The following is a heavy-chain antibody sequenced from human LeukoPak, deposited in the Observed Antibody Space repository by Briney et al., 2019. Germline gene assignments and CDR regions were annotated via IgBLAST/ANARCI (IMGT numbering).Heavy chain of an antibody. V-gene: IGHV3-23*01. Sequence: GGSLRLSCAASGFTLRSYYMSWVRQAPGKGLEWVAATSGSGGNSYYADSVRGRFTISRDNSQNTLYLQMDSLRAEDTALYYCAKEYSGYDFDYWGQGTLVTVSS. J-gene: IGHJ4*02. CDR1: GFTLRSYY. CDR2: TSGSGGNS. CDR3: AKEYSGYDFDY. D-gene: IGHD5-12*01.